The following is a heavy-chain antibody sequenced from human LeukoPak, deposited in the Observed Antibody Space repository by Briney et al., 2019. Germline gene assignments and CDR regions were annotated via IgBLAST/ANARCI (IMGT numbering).Heavy chain of an antibody. V-gene: IGHV3-74*01. J-gene: IGHJ4*02. CDR2: INIDERIT. CDR3: FREGGD. D-gene: IGHD3-10*01. CDR1: GFSFSTQR. Sequence: PGGSLRLSCAASGFSFSTQRMHWVRQAPGKGLVWVSYINIDERITGYADSVKGLFTISRDNAKNTLYLQMNSLRVEDTAIYYFFREGGDWGQGTLVTVSS.